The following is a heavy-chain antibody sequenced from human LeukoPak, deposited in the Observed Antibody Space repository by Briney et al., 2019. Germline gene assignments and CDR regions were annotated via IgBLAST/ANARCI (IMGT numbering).Heavy chain of an antibody. J-gene: IGHJ3*01. CDR1: GFTVSSNY. Sequence: PGGSLRLSCAASGFTVSSNYISWVRQAPGKGLEWVSLIYSSGSTYYADSVKGRFTISRDNSKNTLYLQMNSLRAEDTAVHYCARGIVGASTAGLAWGQGTMVTVSS. V-gene: IGHV3-66*03. CDR2: IYSSGST. CDR3: ARGIVGASTAGLA. D-gene: IGHD1-26*01.